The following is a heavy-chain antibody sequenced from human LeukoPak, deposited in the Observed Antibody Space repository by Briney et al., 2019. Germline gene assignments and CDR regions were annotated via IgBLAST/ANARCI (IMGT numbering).Heavy chain of an antibody. CDR3: AREADGFDV. CDR1: GSNFNSNI. V-gene: IGHV3-7*01. J-gene: IGHJ3*01. CDR2: IRQDGSDK. Sequence: GGSLNSSFGAPGSNFNSNIITGARQAPGRGLEWVANIRQDGSDKYYLDSVKGRFTISRDNAKNSLYLQMNSLRAEDTAVYYCAREADGFDVWGQGTMVTVSS.